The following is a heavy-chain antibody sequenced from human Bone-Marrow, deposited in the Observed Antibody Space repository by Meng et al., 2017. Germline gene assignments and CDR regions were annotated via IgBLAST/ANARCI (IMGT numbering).Heavy chain of an antibody. J-gene: IGHJ4*02. Sequence: QVPLQGSGPGLVRPSGTSSPTCAVSGGPISSDHWWSWVRQSPGKGLEWIGEIYHDGSARYNPSLKSRVTISVDGAKNQFSLTLTSVTAADTAVYYCTRNEYYCLGYWGQGTLVTVSS. D-gene: IGHD3-16*01. CDR2: IYHDGSA. CDR3: TRNEYYCLGY. V-gene: IGHV4-4*02. CDR1: GGPISSDHW.